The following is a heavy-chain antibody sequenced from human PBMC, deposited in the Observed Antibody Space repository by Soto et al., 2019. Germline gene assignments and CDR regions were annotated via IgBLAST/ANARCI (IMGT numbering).Heavy chain of an antibody. CDR3: ARSVVSGLPFFDY. V-gene: IGHV4-31*03. CDR1: GGSISSGGYY. D-gene: IGHD5-12*01. CDR2: IYHSGST. Sequence: QVQLQESGPGLVKPSQTLSLTCTVSGGSISSGGYYWSWIRQHPGKGLEWIGYIYHSGSTYYNPSLKSRVTISVDRSKNQFSLKLSSVTAADTAVYYCARSVVSGLPFFDYWGQGTLVTVSS. J-gene: IGHJ4*02.